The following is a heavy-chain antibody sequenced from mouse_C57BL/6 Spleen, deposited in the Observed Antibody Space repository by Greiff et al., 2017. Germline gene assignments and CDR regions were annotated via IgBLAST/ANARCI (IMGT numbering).Heavy chain of an antibody. CDR2: IYPGSGST. Sequence: QVQLKQPGAELVKPGASVKMSCKASGYTFTSYWITWVKQRPGQGLEWIGDIYPGSGSTNYNEKFKSKATLTVDTSSSTAYMQLSSLTSEDSAVYYCARSEDSSGSLAYWGQGTLVTVSA. D-gene: IGHD3-2*02. V-gene: IGHV1-55*01. CDR1: GYTFTSYW. J-gene: IGHJ3*01. CDR3: ARSEDSSGSLAY.